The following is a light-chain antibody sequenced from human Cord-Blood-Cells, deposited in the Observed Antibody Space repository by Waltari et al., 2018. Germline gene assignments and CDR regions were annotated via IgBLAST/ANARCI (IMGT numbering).Light chain of an antibody. Sequence: DIQMTQSPSSLSASVGDRVTITCQASQDISNYLNWYQKKPGKAPKLLIYEASNLETGVPSRFSGSGSGTDFTFTISSLQPEDIATYYCQQYDNLSYTFGQGTKLEIK. J-gene: IGKJ2*01. CDR1: QDISNY. CDR3: QQYDNLSYT. CDR2: EAS. V-gene: IGKV1-33*01.